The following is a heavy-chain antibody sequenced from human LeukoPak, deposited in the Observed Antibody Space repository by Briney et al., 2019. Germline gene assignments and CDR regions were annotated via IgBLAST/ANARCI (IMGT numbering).Heavy chain of an antibody. J-gene: IGHJ4*02. CDR2: ISSSSSYI. CDR3: ARLYSSSVNF. Sequence: GGSLRLSRAASGFTFSSYSMNWVRQAPGKGLEWVSSISSSSSYIYYADSVKGRFTISRDNAKNSLYLQMNSPRADDTAVYYCARLYSSSVNFWGQGTMVTVSS. V-gene: IGHV3-21*01. CDR1: GFTFSSYS. D-gene: IGHD6-13*01.